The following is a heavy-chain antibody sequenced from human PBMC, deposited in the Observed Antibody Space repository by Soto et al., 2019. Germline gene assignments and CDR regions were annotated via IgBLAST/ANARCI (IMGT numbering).Heavy chain of an antibody. CDR2: ISYDGATQ. CDR1: GFTFSSYA. D-gene: IGHD2-21*02. CDR3: ATKARVTNYLYYGMDV. Sequence: GGSLRLSCAASGFTFSSYAMSWVRQAPGKGLEWLAVISYDGATQYYGDTVKGRFTISRDNSKNTLFLHMGRLRAEDTAMYYCATKARVTNYLYYGMDVWGLGTTVTVSS. J-gene: IGHJ6*02. V-gene: IGHV3-30*15.